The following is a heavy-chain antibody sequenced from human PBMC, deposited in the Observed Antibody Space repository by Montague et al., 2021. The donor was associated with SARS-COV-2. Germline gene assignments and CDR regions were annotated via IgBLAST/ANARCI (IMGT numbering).Heavy chain of an antibody. J-gene: IGHJ3*02. V-gene: IGHV4-39*01. Sequence: SETLSLTCTVSGGSISSSSYYWGWIRQPPGTGLEWIGSIYYSGSTYYTPSLKSRVTIPVDTSQNQFSLKLSSVTAADTAVYYCAGHVPNYLTLGNAFDIRGQGRMVTVSS. CDR2: IYYSGST. CDR3: AGHVPNYLTLGNAFDI. CDR1: GGSISSSSYY. D-gene: IGHD5-24*01.